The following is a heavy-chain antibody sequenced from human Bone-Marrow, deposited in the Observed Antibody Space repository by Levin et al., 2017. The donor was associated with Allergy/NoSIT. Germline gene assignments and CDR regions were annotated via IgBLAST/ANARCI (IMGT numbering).Heavy chain of an antibody. J-gene: IGHJ6*02. CDR2: IKSRNDGGTT. Sequence: SGESLKISCAASGFNFTNAWMSWVRQAPGKGLEWVGRIKSRNDGGTTDYAAPVKGRVIIAKEVSKNTLYLQMNSLKTQDTAVYYCSTEGGHCSGGSCYLLPFYYGMDVWGQGTTVTVSS. D-gene: IGHD2-15*01. CDR3: STEGGHCSGGSCYLLPFYYGMDV. V-gene: IGHV3-15*01. CDR1: GFNFTNAW.